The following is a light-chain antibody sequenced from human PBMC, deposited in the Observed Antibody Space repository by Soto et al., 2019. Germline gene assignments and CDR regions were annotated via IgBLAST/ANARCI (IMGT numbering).Light chain of an antibody. CDR1: QDISNR. V-gene: IGKV1-33*01. J-gene: IGKJ2*01. Sequence: DIQMTQSPSSLSASVGDRITITCQASQDISNRLNWYHQKPGKAPNLLIYDASNLAAGVPSGFSGSGSGTDFTFTISSLQPEDIGTYYCQHCFTVPYTFGQGTKLAIK. CDR3: QHCFTVPYT. CDR2: DAS.